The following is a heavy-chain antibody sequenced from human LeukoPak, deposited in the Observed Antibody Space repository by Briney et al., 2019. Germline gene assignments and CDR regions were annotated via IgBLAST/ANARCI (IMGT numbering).Heavy chain of an antibody. Sequence: QPGGSLRLSCAASGFTFNNYGMSWVRQAPGKGLEWVSTISGSGGSTYYADSVKGRFTISRDNSKNTLYLQMNSLRAEDTALYYCAKGRGYYLSSFDYWGQGTLVTVSS. CDR1: GFTFNNYG. CDR2: ISGSGGST. V-gene: IGHV3-23*01. J-gene: IGHJ4*02. D-gene: IGHD2/OR15-2a*01. CDR3: AKGRGYYLSSFDY.